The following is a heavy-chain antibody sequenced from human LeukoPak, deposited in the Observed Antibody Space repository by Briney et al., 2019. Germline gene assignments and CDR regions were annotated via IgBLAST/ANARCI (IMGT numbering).Heavy chain of an antibody. CDR3: ARGPGYSSVY. CDR2: INHSGST. D-gene: IGHD6-25*01. J-gene: IGHJ4*02. CDR1: GGSFSGYY. V-gene: IGHV4-34*01. Sequence: SETLSLTCAVYGGSFSGYYWSWIRQPPGKGLEWIGEINHSGSTNYNPSLKSRVTISVDTYKNQFSLKLSSVTAADTAVYYCARGPGYSSVYWGQGTLVTVFS.